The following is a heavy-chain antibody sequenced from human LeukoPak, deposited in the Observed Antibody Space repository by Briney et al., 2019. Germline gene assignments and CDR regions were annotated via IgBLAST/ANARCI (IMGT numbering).Heavy chain of an antibody. D-gene: IGHD2-21*02. Sequence: SETLSLTCTVSGGSIRSSYYYWGWIRQPPGRGLEWIGSIYDSGSTYYNPSLKSRVTISVDTSKNQFSLKVTSVTAADTAVYYCARASDSGDWHLGYWGQGTLVTVSS. CDR3: ARASDSGDWHLGY. J-gene: IGHJ4*02. CDR2: IYDSGST. CDR1: GGSIRSSYYY. V-gene: IGHV4-39*07.